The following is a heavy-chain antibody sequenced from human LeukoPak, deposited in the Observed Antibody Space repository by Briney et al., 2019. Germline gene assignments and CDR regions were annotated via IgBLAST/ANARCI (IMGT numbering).Heavy chain of an antibody. J-gene: IGHJ3*02. CDR3: ARDKMQWEPNGGDAFDI. CDR1: GGTFSSYA. CDR2: IIPILGIA. Sequence: GASVKVSCKASGGTFSSYAISWVRQAPGQGLEWMGRIIPILGIANYAQKFQGRVTITADKSTSTAYMELSSLRSEDTAVYYCARDKMQWEPNGGDAFDIWGQGTMVTVSS. D-gene: IGHD1-26*01. V-gene: IGHV1-69*04.